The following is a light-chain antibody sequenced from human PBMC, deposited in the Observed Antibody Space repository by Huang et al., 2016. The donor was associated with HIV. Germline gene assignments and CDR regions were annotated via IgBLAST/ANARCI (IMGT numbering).Light chain of an antibody. V-gene: IGKV3-15*01. Sequence: EIVMTQSPATLSVSPGQRVTLACRANRSVSTNLAWYQQRQGQAPRLLIYGSSTRAPGIPGRFSGSGSGTDFSLTISSLQSEDFALYYCHQYNNWLLSFGGGTRV. CDR2: GSS. CDR1: RSVSTN. CDR3: HQYNNWLLS. J-gene: IGKJ4*01.